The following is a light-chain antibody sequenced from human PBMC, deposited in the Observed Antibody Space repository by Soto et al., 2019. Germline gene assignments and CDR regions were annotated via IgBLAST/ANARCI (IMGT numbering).Light chain of an antibody. CDR2: LVS. V-gene: IGKV2-28*01. CDR1: QSLLNSNGYTY. Sequence: DIVMTQSPLSLPVTPGESASISCRSSQSLLNSNGYTYLDWYLQKPGQSPQLLIYLVSNRAAGVPDRFNGSGSGTDFALKISAVEAEDVGIYYCMQAVQTPRTCGQGTKVDI. CDR3: MQAVQTPRT. J-gene: IGKJ1*01.